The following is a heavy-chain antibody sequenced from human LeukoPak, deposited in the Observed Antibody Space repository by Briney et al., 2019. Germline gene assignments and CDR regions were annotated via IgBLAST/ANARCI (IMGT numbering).Heavy chain of an antibody. J-gene: IGHJ5*02. D-gene: IGHD3-10*01. CDR2: IYYSGST. CDR3: ARGRKFYGSGRYYNWFDP. CDR1: GGSISSGDYY. Sequence: SQTLSLTWTVSGGSISSGDYYWSWIRQPPGKGLEWIGYIYYSGSTYYNPSLKSRVTISVDTSKNQFSLKLSSVTAADTAVYYCARGRKFYGSGRYYNWFDPWGQGTLVTVSS. V-gene: IGHV4-30-4*01.